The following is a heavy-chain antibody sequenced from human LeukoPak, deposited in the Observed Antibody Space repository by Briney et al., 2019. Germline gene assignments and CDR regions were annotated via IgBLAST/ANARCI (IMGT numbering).Heavy chain of an antibody. V-gene: IGHV1-2*02. J-gene: IGHJ4*02. CDR3: ARVYHNCGGDCYPYFDY. CDR1: GYTFTGYY. Sequence: ASVKVSCKASGYTFTGYYMHWVRQAPGQGLEWMGWINPNSGGTNYAQKFQGRVNMTRDTSISTAYMELSRLRSDDTAVYYCARVYHNCGGDCYPYFDYWGQGTLVTVSS. CDR2: INPNSGGT. D-gene: IGHD2-21*01.